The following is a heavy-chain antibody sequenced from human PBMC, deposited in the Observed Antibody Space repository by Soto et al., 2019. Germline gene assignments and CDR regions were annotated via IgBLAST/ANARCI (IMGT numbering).Heavy chain of an antibody. CDR2: IYYSGST. CDR1: GGCSSRDL. D-gene: IGHD3-10*01. J-gene: IGHJ6*03. V-gene: IGHV4-59*12. Sequence: NVSLGCAVPGGCSSRDLWWWVGQRPGKGLEWIGYIYYSGSTNYNPSLKSRVTISVDTSKNQFSLKLSSVTAADTAVYYCARGLFAIIRRGYYSMDVRGKGTTVTLSS. CDR3: ARGLFAIIRRGYYSMDV.